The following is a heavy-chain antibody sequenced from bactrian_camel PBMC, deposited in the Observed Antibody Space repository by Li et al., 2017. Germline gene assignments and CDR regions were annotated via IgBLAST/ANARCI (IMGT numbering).Heavy chain of an antibody. D-gene: IGHD3*01. CDR1: GYTFSRVC. V-gene: IGHV3S1*01. CDR2: IDADSP. J-gene: IGHJ4*01. CDR3: AAGPTHNGYCSTLRNPQY. Sequence: HVQLVESGGGSVQAGGSLRLSCTASGYTFSRVCMGWFRQSQEKEREGHAAIDADSPLYSDSVKGRFTLSRDDAKNTVYLQMSKLTTEDTAMYYCAAGPTHNGYCSTLRNPQYWGQGTQDTVS.